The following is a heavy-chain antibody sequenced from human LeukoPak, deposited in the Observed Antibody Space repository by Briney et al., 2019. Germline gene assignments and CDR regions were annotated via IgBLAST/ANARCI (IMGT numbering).Heavy chain of an antibody. CDR1: GYTFTSYD. CDR3: AREANYYDSSGLQH. J-gene: IGHJ1*01. CDR2: INPNSGGT. D-gene: IGHD3-22*01. Sequence: ASVKVSCKASGYTFTSYDINWVRQATGQGLEWMGWINPNSGGTNYAQKFQGRVTMTRDTSISTAYMELSRLRSDDTAGYYCAREANYYDSSGLQHWGQGTLVTLSS. V-gene: IGHV1-2*02.